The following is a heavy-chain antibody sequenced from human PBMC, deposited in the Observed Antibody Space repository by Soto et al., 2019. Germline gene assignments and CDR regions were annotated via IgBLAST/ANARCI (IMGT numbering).Heavy chain of an antibody. CDR1: GYTFTSYD. D-gene: IGHD6-13*01. CDR3: AKGTDSSSWSKWDLYYGMDV. Sequence: ASVKVSFKAAGYTFTSYDINWVRQATGQWRGLMGWMNPNSGNTGYAQKFQGRVTMTRNTSISTAYMELSSLRSEDTAVYYFAKGTDSSSWSKWDLYYGMDVWGQGTTVTVSS. CDR2: MNPNSGNT. J-gene: IGHJ6*02. V-gene: IGHV1-8*01.